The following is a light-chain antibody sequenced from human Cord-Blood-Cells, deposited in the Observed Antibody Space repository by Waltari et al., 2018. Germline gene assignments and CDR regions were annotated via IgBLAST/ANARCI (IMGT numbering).Light chain of an antibody. V-gene: IGKV1-39*01. J-gene: IGKJ1*01. Sequence: DIQMTQSPSSLSASVGDRVTITCRASQSISSYLNWYKQKPGKAPKRLIYAASSLQSGVPSRFSGSGSGTDFTRTISSLQPEDFATYYCQQSYSTPRTFGQGTKVEIK. CDR3: QQSYSTPRT. CDR2: AAS. CDR1: QSISSY.